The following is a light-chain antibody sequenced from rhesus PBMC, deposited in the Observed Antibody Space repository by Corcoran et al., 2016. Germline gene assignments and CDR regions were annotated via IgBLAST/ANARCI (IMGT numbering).Light chain of an antibody. Sequence: IVMTQTPLFLPVTPGEPASISCRSSQSLLDSNDGNTYLDWYLQKPGQSPPLLIYEVFNLPSGVPDRFSGSGADTDFTLKISRVEAEDVGVYYCMQVLEFPLTFGPGTKLDI. CDR3: MQVLEFPLT. V-gene: IGKV2-104*02. CDR2: EVF. CDR1: QSLLDSNDGNTY. J-gene: IGKJ3*01.